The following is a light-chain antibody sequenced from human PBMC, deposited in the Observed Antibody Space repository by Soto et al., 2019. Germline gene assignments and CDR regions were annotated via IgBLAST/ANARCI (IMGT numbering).Light chain of an antibody. CDR1: RSFSSSY. CDR2: AAS. CDR3: HHYDSSPPYT. V-gene: IGKV3-20*01. Sequence: EIVLTQSPCTLSLSPGERATLSCRASRSFSSSYLAWYQHKVGQAPRLLIYAASTRATGIPDRFSGSGSATDFTLTSSRLEPEDSAVYYCHHYDSSPPYTFGQGTKLEIK. J-gene: IGKJ2*01.